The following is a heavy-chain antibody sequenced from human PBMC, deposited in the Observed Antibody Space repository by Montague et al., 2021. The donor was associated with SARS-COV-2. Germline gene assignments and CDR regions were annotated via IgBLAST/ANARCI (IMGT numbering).Heavy chain of an antibody. D-gene: IGHD5-12*01. CDR1: GGSISSSNYI. V-gene: IGHV4-39*07. CDR2: IYFGGGN. J-gene: IGHJ6*02. Sequence: SETLSLTCTVSGGSISSSNYIWGWIRQPPGKGLECNGSIYFGGGNYYNPSLKSRVTISVATSKNQFSLKLTSVTAADTAVYWCARDLGKGFSGYDTEEGFDVWGQGTMVTVSS. CDR3: ARDLGKGFSGYDTEEGFDV.